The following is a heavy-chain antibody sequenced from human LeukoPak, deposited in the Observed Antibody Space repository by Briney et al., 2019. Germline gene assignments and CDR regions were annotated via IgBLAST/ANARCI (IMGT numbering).Heavy chain of an antibody. CDR3: GSFGVKWEIDY. CDR2: INHSGST. V-gene: IGHV4-34*01. J-gene: IGHJ4*02. Sequence: SETLSLTCAVYGGSFSGYYWSWIRQPPGKGLEWIGEINHSGSTNYNPSLKSRVTISVDTSKNQFSLKLSSVTAADTAVYYCGSFGVKWEIDYWGQGTLVTVSS. CDR1: GGSFSGYY. D-gene: IGHD1-26*01.